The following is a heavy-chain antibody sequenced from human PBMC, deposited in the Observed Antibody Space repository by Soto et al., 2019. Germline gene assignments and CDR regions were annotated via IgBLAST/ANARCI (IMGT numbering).Heavy chain of an antibody. CDR3: ARKDKSGYFNWFDP. J-gene: IGHJ5*01. CDR2: IFPSDSDT. V-gene: IGHV5-51*01. D-gene: IGHD3-22*01. Sequence: GELLKISCRTSGYRFTAHWIAWVRQMPGKGLEWMGIIFPSDSDTRYSPSFQGQVTISADRSTSTVFLQWASLKASDTAVYFCARKDKSGYFNWFDPWGQGTLGTVPS. CDR1: GYRFTAHW.